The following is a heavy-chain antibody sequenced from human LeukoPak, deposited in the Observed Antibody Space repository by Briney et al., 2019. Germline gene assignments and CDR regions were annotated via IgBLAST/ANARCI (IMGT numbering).Heavy chain of an antibody. D-gene: IGHD1-26*01. J-gene: IGHJ4*02. CDR3: AREGSGPYSKSLAY. CDR2: IWYDGSNK. Sequence: GGSLRLSCAASGFTFSSYVMHWVRQAPGKGLEWVAVIWYDGSNKYSADSVKGRFITSRDNSKNMLYLQMNSLRAEDTAVYYCAREGSGPYSKSLAYWAQGTLVTVSS. V-gene: IGHV3-33*01. CDR1: GFTFSSYV.